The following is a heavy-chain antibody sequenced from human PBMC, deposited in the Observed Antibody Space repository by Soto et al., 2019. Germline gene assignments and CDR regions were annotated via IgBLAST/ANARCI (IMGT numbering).Heavy chain of an antibody. CDR3: ARDPDYYYDY. Sequence: GGSLRLSCAASGFTFSTYAMNWVRQAPGKGLEWVSGISGSGDSTYYADSVKGRFTVSRDNSKNTLFLQMNSLRVEDTAVYYCARDPDYYYDYWGQGTLVTVSS. D-gene: IGHD4-17*01. J-gene: IGHJ4*02. V-gene: IGHV3-23*01. CDR1: GFTFSTYA. CDR2: ISGSGDST.